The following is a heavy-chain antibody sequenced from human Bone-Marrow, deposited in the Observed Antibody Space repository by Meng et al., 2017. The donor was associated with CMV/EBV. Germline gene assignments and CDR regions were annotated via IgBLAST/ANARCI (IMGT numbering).Heavy chain of an antibody. CDR3: ARDTVRGYYYDSSGYYY. CDR1: GYTFTSYY. V-gene: IGHV1-46*01. D-gene: IGHD3-22*01. J-gene: IGHJ4*02. CDR2: INPSGGST. Sequence: ASVKVSCKASGYTFTSYYMHWVRQAPGQGLEWMGIINPSGGSTSYAQKFQGRVTMTRDTSTSTVYMELSSLRSDDTAVYYCARDTVRGYYYDSSGYYYWGQGTLVTVSS.